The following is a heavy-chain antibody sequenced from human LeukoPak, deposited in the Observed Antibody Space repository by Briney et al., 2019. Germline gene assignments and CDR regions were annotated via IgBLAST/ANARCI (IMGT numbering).Heavy chain of an antibody. CDR1: GGSISSSSYY. V-gene: IGHV4-39*07. Sequence: SETLSLTCTVSGGSISSSSYYWGWIRQPPGKGLEWIGSIYYSGSTYYNPSLKSRVNISVDTSKNQFSLKLSSVTAADTAVYYCARGHSGYARHRPYYMDVWGKGTTVTVSS. CDR2: IYYSGST. D-gene: IGHD5-12*01. J-gene: IGHJ6*03. CDR3: ARGHSGYARHRPYYMDV.